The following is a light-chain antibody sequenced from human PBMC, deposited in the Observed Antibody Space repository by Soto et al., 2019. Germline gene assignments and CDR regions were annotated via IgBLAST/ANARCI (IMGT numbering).Light chain of an antibody. V-gene: IGKV1-39*01. J-gene: IGKJ3*01. Sequence: DIQLPQSPSSLTASVGDRVTITCRASPSISSYLNWYQQKPGKAPKLLIYAASSLQSGVPSRFSGSGSGTDFTLTISSLQPEDFATYYCQQSYSTPPFTFGPGTKVDIK. CDR3: QQSYSTPPFT. CDR1: PSISSY. CDR2: AAS.